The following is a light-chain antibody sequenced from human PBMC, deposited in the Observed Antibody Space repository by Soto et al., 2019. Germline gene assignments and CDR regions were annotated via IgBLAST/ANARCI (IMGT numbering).Light chain of an antibody. Sequence: EIVLTQSPATLSLSPGDTATLSCRASQSVSRYLAWYQQKPGQAPRLLIYDASNRATGIPARFSCSGSGTDFTLTIGSLEPEDFAVYYCQHRSNWPRTFGQGTKVEIK. CDR2: DAS. V-gene: IGKV3-11*01. J-gene: IGKJ2*01. CDR1: QSVSRY. CDR3: QHRSNWPRT.